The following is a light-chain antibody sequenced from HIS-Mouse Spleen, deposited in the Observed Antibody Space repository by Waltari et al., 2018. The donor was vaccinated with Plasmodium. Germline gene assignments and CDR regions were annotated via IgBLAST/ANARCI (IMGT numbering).Light chain of an antibody. V-gene: IGKV3-15*01. CDR1: QSVSSN. J-gene: IGKJ3*01. CDR3: QQYNNWSFT. Sequence: EIVMTQSPATLSVSPGERATLSCRASQSVSSNLAWYQQKTGQAPRLRIYGASTRATGIPDRFSGRGSGTEFTLTISSLQSEDVAVYYCQQYNNWSFTFGPGTKVDIK. CDR2: GAS.